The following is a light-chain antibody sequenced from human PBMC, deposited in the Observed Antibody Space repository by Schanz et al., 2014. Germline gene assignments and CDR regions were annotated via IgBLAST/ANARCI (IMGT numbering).Light chain of an antibody. Sequence: EIVMTHSPATLSVSPGERATLSCWASQSVSSNLAWYQQKPGQAPRLLIYGASTRATGIPARFSGSGSGTEFTLTISSLQSEDFAVYYCQQYGSSPKTFGQGTKLEIK. CDR3: QQYGSSPKT. J-gene: IGKJ2*01. CDR2: GAS. V-gene: IGKV3-15*01. CDR1: QSVSSN.